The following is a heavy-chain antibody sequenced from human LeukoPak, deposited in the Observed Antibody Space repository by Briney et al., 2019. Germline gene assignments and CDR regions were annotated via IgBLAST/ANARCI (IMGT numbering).Heavy chain of an antibody. J-gene: IGHJ3*01. CDR1: GVSVSTSH. V-gene: IGHV3-53*01. CDR3: ARDLVPEF. Sequence: GGSLRLSCAVSGVSVSTSHMNWVRHAPGKGLECVSVMSSDGTTLYTDSVKGRFTISRDNSKSTLYLQMNRLRVEDTALYYCARDLVPEFWGQGTMVTVSS. D-gene: IGHD1-14*01. CDR2: MSSDGTT.